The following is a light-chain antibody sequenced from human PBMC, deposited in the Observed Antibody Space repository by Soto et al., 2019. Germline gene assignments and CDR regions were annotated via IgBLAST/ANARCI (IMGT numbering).Light chain of an antibody. V-gene: IGKV1-39*01. J-gene: IGKJ1*01. CDR1: QSISRY. CDR3: QQNYRATPWT. Sequence: DIQMTQSPSSLSASVGDRITITCRASQSISRYLNWYQHKPGKAPKLLINAASSLERGVPSRFSGGGSGTDFTLNISSLQPDDSATYYCQQNYRATPWTFGQGTKVEVK. CDR2: AAS.